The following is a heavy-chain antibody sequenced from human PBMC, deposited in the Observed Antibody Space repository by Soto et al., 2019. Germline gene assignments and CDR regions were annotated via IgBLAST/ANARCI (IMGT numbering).Heavy chain of an antibody. CDR2: FDPEDGET. CDR3: ATFAVVTHLNWFDP. CDR1: GYTLTELS. D-gene: IGHD2-15*01. J-gene: IGHJ5*02. Sequence: QVQLVQSGAEVKKPGASVKVSCKVSGYTLTELSMHWVRQAPGKGLEWMGGFDPEDGETIYAQKFQGRVTMTEDTYXDTAYMELSRLRSEDTAVYYCATFAVVTHLNWFDPWGQGTLVTVSS. V-gene: IGHV1-24*01.